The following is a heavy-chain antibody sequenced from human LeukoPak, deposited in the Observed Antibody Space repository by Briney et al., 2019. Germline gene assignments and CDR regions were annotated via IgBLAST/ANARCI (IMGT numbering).Heavy chain of an antibody. CDR1: GGSISSSSYY. J-gene: IGHJ4*02. CDR3: ASAPYDFWSGPLFDY. V-gene: IGHV4-39*01. Sequence: KTSETLSLTCTVSGGSISSSSYYWGWIRQPPGKGLEWIGSIYYSGSTYYNPSLKSRVTISVDTSKNQFSLKLSSVTAADTAVYYCASAPYDFWSGPLFDYWGQGTLVTVSS. CDR2: IYYSGST. D-gene: IGHD3-3*01.